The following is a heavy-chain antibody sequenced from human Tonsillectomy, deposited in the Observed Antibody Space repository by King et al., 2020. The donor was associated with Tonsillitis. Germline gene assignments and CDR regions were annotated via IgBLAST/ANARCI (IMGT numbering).Heavy chain of an antibody. CDR3: AAGQQPMGLDC. D-gene: IGHD3-16*01. CDR1: GESIRSGRHY. J-gene: IGHJ4*02. CDR2: MYTNGET. V-gene: IGHV4-61*02. Sequence: LQLQESGPGLVKPSQTLSLTCSVSGESIRSGRHYWSWIRQPAGKGLEWIGRMYTNGETNSNPSLKSRVTISLDTSKNQFSLYLTSLTATDTAVYYCAAGQQPMGLDCWGQGTLVTVSS.